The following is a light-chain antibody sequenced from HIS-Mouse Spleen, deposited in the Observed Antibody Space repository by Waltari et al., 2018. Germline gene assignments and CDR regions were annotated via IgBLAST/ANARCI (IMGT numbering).Light chain of an antibody. J-gene: IGLJ3*02. CDR1: SSDVGSYNL. CDR2: EGS. CDR3: CSYAGSNWV. V-gene: IGLV2-23*01. Sequence: QSALTQPASVSGSPGQSIPLSCPGTSSDVGSYNLVSCYQQHPGKAPKLMIYEGSKRPSGVSNRFSGSKSGNTASLTISGLQAEDEADYYCCSYAGSNWVFGGGTKLTVL.